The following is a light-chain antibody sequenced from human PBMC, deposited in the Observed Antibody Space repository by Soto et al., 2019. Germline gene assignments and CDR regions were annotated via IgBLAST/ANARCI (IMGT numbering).Light chain of an antibody. V-gene: IGKV1-5*03. CDR1: QSIGGC. CDR3: QQLRFYPST. J-gene: IGKJ4*01. Sequence: DIQIPQAPSTLSASVGASVTITCRTSQSIGGCLPWYQQKPGKAPKLQIYKAATLESGVLSRFSGSGSGTDFALTIISLQAEDFATYYCQQLRFYPSTFGGGTKVDI. CDR2: KAA.